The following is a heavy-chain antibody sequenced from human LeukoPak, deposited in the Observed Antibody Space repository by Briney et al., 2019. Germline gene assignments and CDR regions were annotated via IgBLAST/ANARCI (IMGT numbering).Heavy chain of an antibody. D-gene: IGHD1-26*01. CDR3: TRDAMGATQIDH. V-gene: IGHV3-74*01. Sequence: PGGSLRLSCAASGFTFSSYWMHWVRQTPGKGLVWVSEIKPDGTATSHADSVKGRFTTSRDNAKNTLYLQMNSLRAEDTAVYYCTRDAMGATQIDHWGQGTLVTVSS. J-gene: IGHJ4*02. CDR2: IKPDGTAT. CDR1: GFTFSSYW.